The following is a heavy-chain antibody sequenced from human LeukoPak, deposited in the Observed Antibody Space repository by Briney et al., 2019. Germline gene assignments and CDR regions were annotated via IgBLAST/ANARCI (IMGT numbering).Heavy chain of an antibody. CDR3: ARDSGTTRYYYYCRDV. CDR1: GGTLSSYA. D-gene: IGHD1-7*01. V-gene: IGHV1-69*05. Sequence: SVKVSCKASGGTLSSYAISWMRQAPGQRLEWMVGIIPIFGTANYAQKFQGRVTITTDESTSTAYMELSSLRSEDTAVYYCARDSGTTRYYYYCRDVWGKGTTVTVSS. CDR2: IIPIFGTA. J-gene: IGHJ6*03.